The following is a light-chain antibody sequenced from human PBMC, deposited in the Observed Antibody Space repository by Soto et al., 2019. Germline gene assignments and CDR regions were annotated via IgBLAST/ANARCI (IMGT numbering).Light chain of an antibody. CDR3: QSSDSSLRVSV. CDR2: GNS. V-gene: IGLV1-40*01. CDR1: SSNIGAGYD. J-gene: IGLJ2*01. Sequence: QSVLTQPPSVSGAPGQRVTISCTGSSSNIGAGYDVHWYQQLPGTAPKLLIYGNSNRPSGVPDRFSGSKSGTSASLAITGRQAADEADYYCQSSDSSLRVSVFGGGTKLTVL.